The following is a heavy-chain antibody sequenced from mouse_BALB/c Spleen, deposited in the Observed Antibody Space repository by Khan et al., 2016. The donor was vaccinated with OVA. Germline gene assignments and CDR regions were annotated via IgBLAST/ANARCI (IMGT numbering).Heavy chain of an antibody. D-gene: IGHD2-4*01. CDR1: GFTFTNYG. Sequence: QIQLVQSGPELKKPGETVKISCKASGFTFTNYGMNWVKQAPGKGLKWMGWINIYTGEPTYADDFKGRFALSLETSASTAYLQINNLKNEDMATYFCARTYYNYDRDFDVWGAGTTVTVSS. CDR2: INIYTGEP. CDR3: ARTYYNYDRDFDV. J-gene: IGHJ1*01. V-gene: IGHV9-1*02.